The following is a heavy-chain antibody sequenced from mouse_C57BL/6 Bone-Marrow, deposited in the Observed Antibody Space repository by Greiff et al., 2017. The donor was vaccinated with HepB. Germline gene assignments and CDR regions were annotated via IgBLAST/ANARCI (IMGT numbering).Heavy chain of an antibody. CDR3: ARPQYYDYTWFAY. CDR1: GFSLSTFGMG. D-gene: IGHD2-4*01. Sequence: QVQLKESGPGILQPSQTLSLTCSFSGFSLSTFGMGVGWIRQPSGKGLEWLAHIWWDDDKYYNPALKSRLTISKDTSKNQVFLKIANVDTADTATYYCARPQYYDYTWFAYWGQGTLVTVSA. J-gene: IGHJ3*01. V-gene: IGHV8-8*01. CDR2: IWWDDDK.